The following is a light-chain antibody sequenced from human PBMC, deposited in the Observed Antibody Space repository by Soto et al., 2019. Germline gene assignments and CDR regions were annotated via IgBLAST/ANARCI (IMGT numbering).Light chain of an antibody. J-gene: IGLJ3*02. CDR1: SSDVGKYSY. CDR3: CSFTTSSTWV. Sequence: QSALTQPASVSGSPGQSIAISCTGTSSDVGKYSYVSWFQQYPGNAPKLMIYEVSNRPSGVSNRFSGSKSGNTASLTISGLQGDDLADYSCCSFTTSSTWVFGRGTKLTVL. CDR2: EVS. V-gene: IGLV2-14*01.